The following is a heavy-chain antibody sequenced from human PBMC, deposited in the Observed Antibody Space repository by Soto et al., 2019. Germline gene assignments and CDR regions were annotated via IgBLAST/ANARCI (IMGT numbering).Heavy chain of an antibody. D-gene: IGHD3-22*01. CDR1: GFNFNIDA. Sequence: PGRSLRLSCAAPGFNFNIDALHWILQAPGEGLEWVAVMSPGGNSQYYADSVKGRFTISRDTSKSTLYLQMTSLRPEDTAVYYCASGAAFYYDTSRYWGQGTLVTVSS. V-gene: IGHV3-30-3*01. CDR2: MSPGGNSQ. CDR3: ASGAAFYYDTSRY. J-gene: IGHJ4*02.